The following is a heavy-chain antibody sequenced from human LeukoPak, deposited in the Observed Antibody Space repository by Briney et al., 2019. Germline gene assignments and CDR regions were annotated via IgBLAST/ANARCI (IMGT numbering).Heavy chain of an antibody. J-gene: IGHJ4*02. CDR3: SREGGSGWAYDY. CDR1: GFTFGDYA. V-gene: IGHV3-49*03. Sequence: GGSLRLSCTGSGFTFGDYAMSWFRQAPERGLEYIGFIRSKVYGGTPEYAASVRGRFTISRDDSKSITYLQMNSPKSEDTAVYYCSREGGSGWAYDYWGQGTVVTVPS. CDR2: IRSKVYGGTP. D-gene: IGHD6-19*01.